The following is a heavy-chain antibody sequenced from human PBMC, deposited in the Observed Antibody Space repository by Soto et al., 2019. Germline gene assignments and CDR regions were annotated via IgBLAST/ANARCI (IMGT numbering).Heavy chain of an antibody. V-gene: IGHV3-48*03. J-gene: IGHJ4*02. CDR2: ISGDANTI. CDR1: GFTLRSYE. Sequence: PGGSLRLSCAASGFTLRSYEMNWVRQAPGKGLEWVSYISGDANTIYYADSLKGRFTISRDDAKSSLYLQMNSLRAEDTAVYYCARDVEPVVGATDFDQWGQGTLVTVSS. D-gene: IGHD1-26*01. CDR3: ARDVEPVVGATDFDQ.